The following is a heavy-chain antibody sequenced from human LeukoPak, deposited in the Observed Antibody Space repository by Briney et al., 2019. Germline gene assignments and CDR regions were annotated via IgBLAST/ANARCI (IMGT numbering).Heavy chain of an antibody. J-gene: IGHJ3*02. D-gene: IGHD6-13*01. CDR3: ARVYSSSWNDAFDI. CDR1: GGSISSYY. V-gene: IGHV4-59*01. Sequence: SETLSLTCTVSGGSISSYYWSWIRQPPGKGLEWIGYIYYGGSTNYNPSLKSRVTISVDTSKNQFSLKLSSVTAADTAVYYCARVYSSSWNDAFDIWGQGTMVTVSS. CDR2: IYYGGST.